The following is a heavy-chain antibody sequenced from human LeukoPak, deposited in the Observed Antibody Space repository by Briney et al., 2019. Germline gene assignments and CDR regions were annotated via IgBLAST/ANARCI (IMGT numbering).Heavy chain of an antibody. D-gene: IGHD3-22*01. CDR2: ISSSSSYI. CDR1: GFTFSSYS. V-gene: IGHV3-21*03. Sequence: GESLRLSCAASGFTFSSYSMNWVRQAPGKGLEWVSSISSSSSYIYYADSVKGRFTISRDNAKNSLYLQMNSLRAEDTAVYYCASFHYDSSGYYLDYWGQGTLVTVSS. J-gene: IGHJ4*02. CDR3: ASFHYDSSGYYLDY.